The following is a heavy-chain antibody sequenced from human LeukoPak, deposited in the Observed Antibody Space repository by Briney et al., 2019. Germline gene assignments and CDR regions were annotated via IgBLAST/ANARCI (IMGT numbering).Heavy chain of an antibody. CDR3: ARLVVVPAASGAFDI. CDR2: ISSSSSYI. J-gene: IGHJ3*02. V-gene: IGHV3-21*01. CDR1: GFTFSSYS. Sequence: GGSLRLSCAASGFTFSSYSMNWVRQAPGKGLEWVSSISSSSSYIYYADSVKGRFTISRDNAKNSLYLQMNSLGAENTAVYYCARLVVVPAASGAFDIWGQGTMVTVSS. D-gene: IGHD2-2*01.